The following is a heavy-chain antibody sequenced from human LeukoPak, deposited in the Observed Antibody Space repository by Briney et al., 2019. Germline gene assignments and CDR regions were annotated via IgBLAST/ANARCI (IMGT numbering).Heavy chain of an antibody. D-gene: IGHD3-22*01. J-gene: IGHJ5*02. CDR3: ARDTPHSYDRGSNWFDP. CDR1: GFTFSSYE. Sequence: GGSLRLSCAASGFTFSSYEMNWVRQAPGEGLEWVSYISSSGSTIYYADSVKGRFTISRDNAKNSLYLQMNSLRAEDTAVYYCARDTPHSYDRGSNWFDPWGQGTLVTVSS. CDR2: ISSSGSTI. V-gene: IGHV3-48*03.